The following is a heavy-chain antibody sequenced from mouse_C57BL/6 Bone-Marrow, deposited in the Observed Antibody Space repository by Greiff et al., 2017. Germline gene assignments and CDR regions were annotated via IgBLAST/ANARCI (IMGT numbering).Heavy chain of an antibody. Sequence: QVQLQQSGAELARPGASVKLSCKASGYTFTSYGISWVKQRTGQGLEWIGEIYPRSGNTYYNEKFKGKATLTADKSSSTAYMEIRSLTSEDSAVYFCAAWPTIVTYFDFWGQGTSLTVSS. D-gene: IGHD2-12*01. CDR3: AAWPTIVTYFDF. CDR2: IYPRSGNT. J-gene: IGHJ2*03. V-gene: IGHV1-81*01. CDR1: GYTFTSYG.